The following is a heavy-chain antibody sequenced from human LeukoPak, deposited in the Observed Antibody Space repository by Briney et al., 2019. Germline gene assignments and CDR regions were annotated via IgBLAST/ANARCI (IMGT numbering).Heavy chain of an antibody. Sequence: GGSLRLSCSVSGFTFNSYAMSWVRQAPGKGLEWVSAISGCGGSTYYADSVKGRFTISRGNSKNTLYLQMHSLRAEDTAVYYCAKQIVAASTIDYWGQGTLVTVSS. CDR2: ISGCGGST. CDR3: AKQIVAASTIDY. V-gene: IGHV3-23*01. J-gene: IGHJ4*02. CDR1: GFTFNSYA. D-gene: IGHD5-12*01.